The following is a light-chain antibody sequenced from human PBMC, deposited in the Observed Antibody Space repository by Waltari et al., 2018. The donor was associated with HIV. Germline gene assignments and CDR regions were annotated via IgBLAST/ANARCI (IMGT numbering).Light chain of an antibody. V-gene: IGLV2-14*03. J-gene: IGLJ2*01. CDR3: SSYTTFSTPVV. CDR2: DVN. CDR1: SSDVPFYKY. Sequence: QSALTQPDSVSGSPGQSITISCPATSSDVPFYKYVSWYQLPPGKSPKLIIYDVNNRPSGVSNRFSGSKSDNTASLTISGLQAEDEADYYCSSYTTFSTPVVFGGGTKLTVL.